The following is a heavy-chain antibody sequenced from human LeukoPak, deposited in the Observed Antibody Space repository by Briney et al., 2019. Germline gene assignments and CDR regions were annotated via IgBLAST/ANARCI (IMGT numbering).Heavy chain of an antibody. J-gene: IGHJ5*02. D-gene: IGHD3-22*01. CDR2: IYSGGST. CDR1: GFTVSSNY. V-gene: IGHV3-53*01. Sequence: PGGSLRLSCAASGFTVSSNYMSWVRQAPGKGLEWVSVIYSGGSTYYADSVKGRFTISRDNSKNTLYLQMNSLSAEDTAVYYCARDRHYYDSSGAYEPWGQGTLVTVSS. CDR3: ARDRHYYDSSGAYEP.